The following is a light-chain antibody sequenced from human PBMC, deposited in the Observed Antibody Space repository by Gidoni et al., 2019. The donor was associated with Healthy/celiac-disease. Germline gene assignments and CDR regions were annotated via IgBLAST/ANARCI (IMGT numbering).Light chain of an antibody. Sequence: DIQMTQSPSSLSASVGDRVTITCQASQDISNYLNWYQQKPGKAPKLLIYDASHLETGVPSRFSGSGSGTDFTFTISSLQADDIATYYCQQYDNLLTFGQGTRLEIK. CDR1: QDISNY. J-gene: IGKJ5*01. CDR3: QQYDNLLT. CDR2: DAS. V-gene: IGKV1-33*01.